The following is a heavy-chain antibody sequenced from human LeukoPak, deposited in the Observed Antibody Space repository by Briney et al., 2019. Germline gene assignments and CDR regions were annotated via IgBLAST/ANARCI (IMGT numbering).Heavy chain of an antibody. J-gene: IGHJ4*02. CDR2: ISSSSSTI. D-gene: IGHD3-22*01. CDR3: GRDYDRTVDF. Sequence: GGSLRLSCAASGFTFSNYNMNWVRQAPGKGLEWVSYISSSSSTIYYADSVKGRFTISRDNSKNTLFLLLNSLRAEDTAVYYCGRDYDRTVDFWGQGTLVTVSS. CDR1: GFTFSNYN. V-gene: IGHV3-48*01.